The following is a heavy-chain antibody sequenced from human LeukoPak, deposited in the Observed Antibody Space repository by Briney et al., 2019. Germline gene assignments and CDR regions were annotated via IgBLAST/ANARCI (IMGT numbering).Heavy chain of an antibody. CDR2: INHSGST. CDR3: ARARGYYGSGSYYNRGPDAFDI. D-gene: IGHD3-10*01. J-gene: IGHJ3*02. CDR1: GGSFSGYY. Sequence: SETLSLTCAVYGGSFSGYYWSWIRQPPGKGLEWIGEINHSGSTNYNPSLKSRVTISVDTSKNQFSLKLSSVTAADTAVYYCARARGYYGSGSYYNRGPDAFDIWGQGTMVIVSS. V-gene: IGHV4-34*01.